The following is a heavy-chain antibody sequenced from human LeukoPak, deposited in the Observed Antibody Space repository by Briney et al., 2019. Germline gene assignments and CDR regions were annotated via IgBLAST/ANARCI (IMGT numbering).Heavy chain of an antibody. CDR3: ARVYCSSTSCRVGYYFDY. CDR2: ISSSSGYI. V-gene: IGHV3-21*01. D-gene: IGHD2-2*01. Sequence: GGSLRLSCAASGFTFSSYSMNWVRQAPGKGLEWVSSISSSSGYIYYADSVKGRFTNSRDNAKNSLYLQMNSLRAEDTAVYYCARVYCSSTSCRVGYYFDYWGQGTLVTVSS. CDR1: GFTFSSYS. J-gene: IGHJ4*02.